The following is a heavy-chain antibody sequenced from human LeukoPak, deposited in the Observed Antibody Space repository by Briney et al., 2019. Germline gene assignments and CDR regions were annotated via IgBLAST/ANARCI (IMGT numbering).Heavy chain of an antibody. CDR3: ARDPSYCSSTSCLYGGGY. CDR1: GFTSSSYS. J-gene: IGHJ4*02. D-gene: IGHD2-2*01. CDR2: ISSSSSYI. Sequence: PGGSLRLSCAASGFTSSSYSMNWVRQAPGKGLEWVSSISSSSSYIYYADSVKGRFTISRDNAKNSLYLQMNSLRAEDTAVYYCARDPSYCSSTSCLYGGGYWGQGTLVTVSS. V-gene: IGHV3-21*01.